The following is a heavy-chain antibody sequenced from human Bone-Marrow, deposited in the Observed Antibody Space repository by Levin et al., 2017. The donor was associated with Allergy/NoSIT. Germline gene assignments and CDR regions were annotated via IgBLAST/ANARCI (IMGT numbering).Heavy chain of an antibody. CDR1: GFAISNYA. Sequence: GGSLRLSCAASGFAISNYAMSWVRQAPGKGLEWVSGMGSGGDTYYADSEKDRITLFKDNSKNTLYLQLNSLRVEDTAVYYCAKGGAATAYSQIDYWGQGTLVTVSS. J-gene: IGHJ4*02. CDR2: MGSGGDT. CDR3: AKGGAATAYSQIDY. V-gene: IGHV3-23*01. D-gene: IGHD1-26*01.